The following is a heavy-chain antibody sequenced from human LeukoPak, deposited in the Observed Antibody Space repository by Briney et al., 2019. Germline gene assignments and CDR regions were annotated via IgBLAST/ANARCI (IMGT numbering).Heavy chain of an antibody. D-gene: IGHD3-22*01. CDR1: GYTFTSYG. CDR2: ISAYNGNT. Sequence: GESLKISCKGSGYTFTSYGISWVRQAPGQGLEWMGWISAYNGNTNYAQKLQGRVTMTTDTSTSTAYMELRSLRSDDTAVYYCARDPYYYDSSGPNYPGRFDPWGQGTLVTVSS. CDR3: ARDPYYYDSSGPNYPGRFDP. V-gene: IGHV1-18*01. J-gene: IGHJ5*02.